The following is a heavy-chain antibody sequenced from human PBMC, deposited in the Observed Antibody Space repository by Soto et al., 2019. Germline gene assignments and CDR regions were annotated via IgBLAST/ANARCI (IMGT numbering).Heavy chain of an antibody. D-gene: IGHD3-3*01. CDR3: ATDHAMYYGDSLFEH. V-gene: IGHV1-69*08. J-gene: IGHJ4*02. CDR2: IIPILEKA. CDR1: GGTLNSYT. Sequence: QVQLAQSGTEVKKPGSSVKVSCHLSGGTLNSYTINWVRQAPGQGLEWMGRIIPILEKAHYAQKFLGRATITADNLELSSLTPEDTASYYCATDHAMYYGDSLFEHWGQGTLVTVSS.